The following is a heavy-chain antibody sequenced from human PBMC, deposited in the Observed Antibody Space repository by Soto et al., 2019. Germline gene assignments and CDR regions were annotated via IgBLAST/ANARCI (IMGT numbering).Heavy chain of an antibody. D-gene: IGHD6-19*01. Sequence: SETLSLTCNMSGDSYSISTYSWSWIRQPPGKALQWIGFIYQSGVTSYNPSLASRVSISLDRSNNQCSLKLKSVTAADTAVYFCAGMPYTCGRRFDPWGPGTLVTVSS. CDR1: GDSYSISTYS. CDR2: IYQSGVT. V-gene: IGHV4-30-2*01. CDR3: AGMPYTCGRRFDP. J-gene: IGHJ5*02.